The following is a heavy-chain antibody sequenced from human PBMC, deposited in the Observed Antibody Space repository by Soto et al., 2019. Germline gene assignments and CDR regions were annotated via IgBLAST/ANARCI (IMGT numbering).Heavy chain of an antibody. J-gene: IGHJ6*02. D-gene: IGHD2-2*02. Sequence: QVQLVQSGAEVKKPGSSVKVSCKAAGGTFSSYAISWVRQAPGQGLEWMGGIIPSFGTANYAQKFQGRVTITADESTSTAYMGLSSLRSEDPAVYYCASAPLYCSSTSCYTSPRDYYYGMDVWGQGTTVTVSS. CDR2: IIPSFGTA. CDR1: GGTFSSYA. V-gene: IGHV1-69*01. CDR3: ASAPLYCSSTSCYTSPRDYYYGMDV.